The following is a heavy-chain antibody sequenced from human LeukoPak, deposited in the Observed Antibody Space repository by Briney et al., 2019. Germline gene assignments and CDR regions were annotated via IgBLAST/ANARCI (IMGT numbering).Heavy chain of an antibody. Sequence: SETLSLTCTVSGGSISSYYWSWIRQPPGKGLEWIGYIYYSGSTNYNPSLKSRVTVSVDTSKNQFSLKLSSVTAADTAVYYCAREGYSYGLDYWGQGTLVTVSS. J-gene: IGHJ4*02. CDR2: IYYSGST. CDR1: GGSISSYY. V-gene: IGHV4-59*01. D-gene: IGHD5-18*01. CDR3: AREGYSYGLDY.